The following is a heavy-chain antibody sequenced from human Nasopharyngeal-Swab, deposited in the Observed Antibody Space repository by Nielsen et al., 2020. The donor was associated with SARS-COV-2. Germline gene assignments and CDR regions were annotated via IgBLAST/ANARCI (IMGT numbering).Heavy chain of an antibody. D-gene: IGHD2-15*01. CDR2: FDPEDGET. J-gene: IGHJ5*02. CDR3: ATGPPYWSGGGCYWFDP. Sequence: ASAKVSCKVSGYTLIDFSMHWVRQPPGKGLEWMGGFDPEDGETIYAQKFQGRVIMTEDTSTDTAYMELSSLRSEDTAVYYCATGPPYWSGGGCYWFDPWGQGTLVTVSS. CDR1: GYTLIDFS. V-gene: IGHV1-24*01.